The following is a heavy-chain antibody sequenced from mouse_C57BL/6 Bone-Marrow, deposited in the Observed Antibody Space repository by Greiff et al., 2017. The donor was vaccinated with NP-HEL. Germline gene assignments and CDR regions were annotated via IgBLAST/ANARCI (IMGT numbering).Heavy chain of an antibody. CDR3: ARGYDYDFDY. Sequence: QVQLQQPGAELVRPGSSVKLSCKASGYTFTSYWMHWVKQRPIQGLEWIGNIDPSDSATHYNQKFKDKATLTVDKSSSTAYMQLSSLTSEDSAVYYCARGYDYDFDYWGQGTTLTVSS. V-gene: IGHV1-52*01. CDR1: GYTFTSYW. CDR2: IDPSDSAT. D-gene: IGHD2-4*01. J-gene: IGHJ2*01.